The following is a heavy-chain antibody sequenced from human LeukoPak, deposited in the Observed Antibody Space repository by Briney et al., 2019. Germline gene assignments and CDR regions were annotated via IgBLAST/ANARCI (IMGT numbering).Heavy chain of an antibody. CDR2: ISSSSSYT. CDR1: GFTFSDYY. Sequence: GGSLRLSCAASGFTFSDYYMRWIPEAPGKALEWVSYISSSSSYTNYADSVKGRFTISRDNAKNSLYLQMNSLRAEDTAVYYCARVPPSAHQLFSSDYWGQGTQVTVSS. CDR3: ARVPPSAHQLFSSDY. V-gene: IGHV3-11*05. D-gene: IGHD2-2*01. J-gene: IGHJ4*02.